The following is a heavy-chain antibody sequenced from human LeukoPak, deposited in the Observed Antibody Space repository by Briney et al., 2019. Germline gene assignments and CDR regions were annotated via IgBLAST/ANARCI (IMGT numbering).Heavy chain of an antibody. CDR2: ISSSGSTI. CDR3: ARATNGYLDAFDI. J-gene: IGHJ3*02. D-gene: IGHD6-25*01. Sequence: PGGSLRLSCAASGFTFSSYEMNWVRQAPGKWLEWVSYISSSGSTIYYADSVKGRFTISRDNAKNSLYLQMNSLRAEDTAVYYCARATNGYLDAFDIWGQGTMVTVSS. CDR1: GFTFSSYE. V-gene: IGHV3-48*03.